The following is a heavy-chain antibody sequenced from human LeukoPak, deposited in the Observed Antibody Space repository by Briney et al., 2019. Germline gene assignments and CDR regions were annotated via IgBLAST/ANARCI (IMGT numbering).Heavy chain of an antibody. Sequence: GSLRLSCAASGFTFSSYWMSWVRQAPGKGLEWIGSIYYSGSTYYNPSLKSRVTISVDTSKNQFSLKLSSVTAADTAVYYCASTRSSGWDFDYWGQGTLATVSS. CDR2: IYYSGST. J-gene: IGHJ4*02. CDR1: GFTFSSYW. D-gene: IGHD6-19*01. CDR3: ASTRSSGWDFDY. V-gene: IGHV4-39*01.